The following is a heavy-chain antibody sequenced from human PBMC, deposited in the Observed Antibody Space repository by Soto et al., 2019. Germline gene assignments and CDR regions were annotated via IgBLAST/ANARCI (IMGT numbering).Heavy chain of an antibody. CDR2: ISSSSSHI. J-gene: IGHJ5*02. Sequence: GGSLRLSCAASGFTFSAYSMNWVRQAPGRGLEWVSSISSSSSHIYYADSVKGRFTISRDNAKNSLYLQMNSPRAEDTAVYYCARYSGRWFDPWGQGTLVTVSS. CDR1: GFTFSAYS. V-gene: IGHV3-21*01. D-gene: IGHD2-21*01. CDR3: ARYSGRWFDP.